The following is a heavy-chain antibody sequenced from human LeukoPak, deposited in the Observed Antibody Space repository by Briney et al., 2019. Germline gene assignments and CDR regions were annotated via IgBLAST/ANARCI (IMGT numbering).Heavy chain of an antibody. Sequence: SETLSLTCTVSGGSISSSSFYWGWIRQPPGKGLEWIGSIYYSGSTHYNPSLKSRVTISVDTSKNQFSLKLSSVTAADAAVYYCARLGSGWWYFDLWGRGTLVTVSS. J-gene: IGHJ2*01. CDR1: GGSISSSSFY. V-gene: IGHV4-39*01. D-gene: IGHD6-19*01. CDR2: IYYSGST. CDR3: ARLGSGWWYFDL.